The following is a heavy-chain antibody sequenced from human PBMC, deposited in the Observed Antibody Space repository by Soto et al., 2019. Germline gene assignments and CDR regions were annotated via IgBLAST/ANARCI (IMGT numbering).Heavy chain of an antibody. CDR1: GGSISSYY. CDR2: IYYSGST. Sequence: QVQLQESGPGLVKPSETLSLTCTVSGGSISSYYWSWIRQPPGKGLEWIGYIYYSGSTNYNPSPKRRVTISVDTSKNQFSLKLSSVTAADTAVYYCARQNYDYVWGSYRYTVPRPFDYWGQGTLVTVSS. V-gene: IGHV4-59*08. D-gene: IGHD3-16*02. J-gene: IGHJ4*02. CDR3: ARQNYDYVWGSYRYTVPRPFDY.